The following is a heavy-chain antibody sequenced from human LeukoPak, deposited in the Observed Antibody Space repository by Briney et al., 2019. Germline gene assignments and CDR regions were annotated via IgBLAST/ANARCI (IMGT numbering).Heavy chain of an antibody. J-gene: IGHJ4*02. CDR1: GGSFSGYY. V-gene: IGHV4-34*01. D-gene: IGHD3-10*01. Sequence: SETLSLTCAVYGGSFSGYYWSWIRRPPGKGLEWIGEINHSGSTNYNPSLKSRVTISVDTSKNQFSLKLSSVTAADTAVYYCARGPPYTYYYGSGSKLDYWGQGTLVTVSS. CDR2: INHSGST. CDR3: ARGPPYTYYYGSGSKLDY.